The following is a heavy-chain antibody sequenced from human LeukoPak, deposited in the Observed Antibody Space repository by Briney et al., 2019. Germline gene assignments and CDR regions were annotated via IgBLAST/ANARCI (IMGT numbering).Heavy chain of an antibody. CDR2: IYYSGST. D-gene: IGHD3-22*01. V-gene: IGHV4-31*03. J-gene: IGHJ3*02. CDR3: AREAPQYYYDSSGYYADAFDI. CDR1: GGSISSGGYY. Sequence: SETLSHTCTVSGGSISSGGYYWSWIRQHPGKGLEWIGYIYYSGSTYYNPSLKSRVTISVDTSKNQFSLKLSSVTAADTAVYYCAREAPQYYYDSSGYYADAFDIWGQGTMVTVSS.